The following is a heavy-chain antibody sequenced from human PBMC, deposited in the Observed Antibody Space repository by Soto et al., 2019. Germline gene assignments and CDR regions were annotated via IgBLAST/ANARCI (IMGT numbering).Heavy chain of an antibody. Sequence: SETLSLTCTVSGGFISTYFWSWIRQVQRKGPEWIGYIFYNGTTNYNPSLKRRVTMSVDTSKNQFSLTLNSVTAAATAVYYCGRSPPRLRFLDLWFDPWGPGTQVTVSS. CDR2: IFYNGTT. J-gene: IGHJ5*02. CDR3: GRSPPRLRFLDLWFDP. D-gene: IGHD3-3*01. CDR1: GGFISTYF. V-gene: IGHV4-59*03.